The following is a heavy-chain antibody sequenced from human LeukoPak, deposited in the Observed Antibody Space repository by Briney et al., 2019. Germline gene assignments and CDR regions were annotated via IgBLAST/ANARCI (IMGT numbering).Heavy chain of an antibody. V-gene: IGHV4-39*07. Sequence: KPSETLSLTCTVSGGSISSSSYYWGWIRQPPGKGLEWIGSIYYSGSTYCNPSLKSRVAISVDTSKNQFSLKLSSVTAADTAVYYCARGGVQLERRRYYYGMDVWGQGTTVTVSS. CDR1: GGSISSSSYY. J-gene: IGHJ6*02. D-gene: IGHD1-1*01. CDR2: IYYSGST. CDR3: ARGGVQLERRRYYYGMDV.